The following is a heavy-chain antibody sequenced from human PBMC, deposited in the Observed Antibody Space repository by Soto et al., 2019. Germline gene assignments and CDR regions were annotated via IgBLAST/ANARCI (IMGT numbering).Heavy chain of an antibody. CDR1: GDSISSDKW. D-gene: IGHD6-19*01. CDR2: VYHSGNT. Sequence: PSETLSLTCAVSGDSISSDKWWSWVRQTPGKGLEWIGEVYHSGNTNYNPSLKSRVIISVDKSKNQFSLKLSSVTSLRAEDTAVYYCAKGGRQWLVTSDFNYWGQGALVTAPQ. CDR3: AKGGRQWLVTSDFNY. J-gene: IGHJ4*02. V-gene: IGHV4-4*02.